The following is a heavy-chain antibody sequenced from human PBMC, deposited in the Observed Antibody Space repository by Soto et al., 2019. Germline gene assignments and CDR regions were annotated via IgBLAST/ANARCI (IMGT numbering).Heavy chain of an antibody. J-gene: IGHJ3*02. D-gene: IGHD6-19*01. CDR1: GFTFSSYW. CDR3: ARERIAVANHDAFDI. CDR2: IKQDGSEK. V-gene: IGHV3-7*03. Sequence: HPGGSLRLSCAASGFTFSSYWMSWVRQAPGKGLEWVANIKQDGSEKYYVDSVKGRFTISRDNAKNSLYLQMNSLRAEDTAVYYCARERIAVANHDAFDIWGQGTMVTVSS.